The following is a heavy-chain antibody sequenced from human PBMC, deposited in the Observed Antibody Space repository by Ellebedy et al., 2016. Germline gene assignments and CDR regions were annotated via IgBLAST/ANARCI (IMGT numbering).Heavy chain of an antibody. CDR2: INYDGSST. Sequence: GGSLRLSXAASGFPFSSYWMHWVRQVPGEGPVWVSRINYDGSSTSSADSVTGRFTISRDNAKNSVYLQMNSLRVDDTALYYCAKDFPNWANDYWGQGALVTVSS. V-gene: IGHV3-74*01. J-gene: IGHJ4*02. CDR3: AKDFPNWANDY. CDR1: GFPFSSYW. D-gene: IGHD2-8*01.